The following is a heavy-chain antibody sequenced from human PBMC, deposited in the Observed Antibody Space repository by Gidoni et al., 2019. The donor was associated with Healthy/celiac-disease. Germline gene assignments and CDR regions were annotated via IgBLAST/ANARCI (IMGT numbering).Heavy chain of an antibody. J-gene: IGHJ4*02. Sequence: QVQLVESGGGVVQPGRSLRLSCAASGFTFSSYGMHWVRQAPGKGLEWVAVIWYDGSNKYYADSVKGRFTISRDNSKNTLYLQMNSLRAEDTAVYYCAREGSGSYSLFDYWGQGTLVTVSS. CDR2: IWYDGSNK. D-gene: IGHD1-26*01. CDR1: GFTFSSYG. V-gene: IGHV3-33*01. CDR3: AREGSGSYSLFDY.